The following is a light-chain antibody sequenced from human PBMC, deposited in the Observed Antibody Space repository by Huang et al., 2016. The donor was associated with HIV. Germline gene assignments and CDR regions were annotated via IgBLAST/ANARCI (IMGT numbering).Light chain of an antibody. Sequence: AIRMTQSPSSLPASTGDRVTITCRASPGISSYLAWYQQKPGKAPKLLIYAAYTLQSGVPSRFSGSGFGTDFTLTISSLQSEDLGSYHCQQYYTYPHSFGQGTKLEI. CDR1: PGISSY. CDR2: AAY. CDR3: QQYYTYPHS. J-gene: IGKJ2*01. V-gene: IGKV1-8*01.